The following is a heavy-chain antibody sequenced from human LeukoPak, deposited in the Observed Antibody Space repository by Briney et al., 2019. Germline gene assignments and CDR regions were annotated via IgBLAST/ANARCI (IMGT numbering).Heavy chain of an antibody. CDR3: ARLLSGWNFYYFDY. CDR2: INSDGSST. D-gene: IGHD6-19*01. Sequence: PGGSLRLSCAASGFTFSSYWMHWVRQAPGKGLVWVSRINSDGSSTSYAGSVKGRFTISRDNAKNTLYLQMNSLRAEDTAVYYCARLLSGWNFYYFDYWGQGTLVTVSS. V-gene: IGHV3-74*01. J-gene: IGHJ4*02. CDR1: GFTFSSYW.